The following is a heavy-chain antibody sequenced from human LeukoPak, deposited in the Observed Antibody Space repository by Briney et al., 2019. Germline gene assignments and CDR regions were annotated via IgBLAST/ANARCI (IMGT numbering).Heavy chain of an antibody. J-gene: IGHJ4*02. V-gene: IGHV1-18*01. Sequence: ASVKVSCKASGYTFTSYGISWVRQAPGQGLEWMGWISAYNGNTNYAQKLQGRVTMTTDTSTSTAYMELRSLRSDDTAVYYCARGGPGLLLSPAVSNFDYWGQGTLVTVSS. D-gene: IGHD2-2*01. CDR1: GYTFTSYG. CDR3: ARGGPGLLLSPAVSNFDY. CDR2: ISAYNGNT.